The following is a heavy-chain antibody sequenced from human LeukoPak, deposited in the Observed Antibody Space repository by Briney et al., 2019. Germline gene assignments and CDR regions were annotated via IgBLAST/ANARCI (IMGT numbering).Heavy chain of an antibody. Sequence: SVKVSCKASGGTFSSYAISWVRQAPGQGLEWMGRIIPILGIANYAQKFQGRVTITADKSTSTAYMELSSLRSEDTAVYYCARDLGYCSGGSCNNWFDPWGQGTLVTVSS. CDR3: ARDLGYCSGGSCNNWFDP. V-gene: IGHV1-69*04. D-gene: IGHD2-15*01. CDR2: IIPILGIA. J-gene: IGHJ5*02. CDR1: GGTFSSYA.